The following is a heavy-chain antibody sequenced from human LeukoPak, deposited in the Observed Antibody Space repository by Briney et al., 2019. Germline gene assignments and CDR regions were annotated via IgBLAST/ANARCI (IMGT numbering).Heavy chain of an antibody. D-gene: IGHD2-8*01. CDR2: IRNGRNGEPP. CDR3: AKSGNGYDFYMDV. CDR1: GFTFSSYS. J-gene: IGHJ6*03. V-gene: IGHV3-71*01. Sequence: GGSLRLSCAASGFTFSSYSMNWVRQAPGKGLEWIGFIRNGRNGEPPQYAASVAGRFLISSDDSKSVVYLQMNSLRTEDSAVYYCAKSGNGYDFYMDVWGKGSTVTVSS.